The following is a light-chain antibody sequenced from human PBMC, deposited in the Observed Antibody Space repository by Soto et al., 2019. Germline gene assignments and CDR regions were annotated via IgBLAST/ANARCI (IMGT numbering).Light chain of an antibody. CDR1: QSVSSN. V-gene: IGKV3-15*01. CDR3: QQYNNWPIT. J-gene: IGKJ5*01. Sequence: EILMTHSPATLSVSPGERATLSCRASQSVSSNLAWYQQKPGQAPRLLIYGASTRATGIPARFSGSGSGTEFTLTISSLQSEDFAVYYCQQYNNWPITFGQGTRLEIK. CDR2: GAS.